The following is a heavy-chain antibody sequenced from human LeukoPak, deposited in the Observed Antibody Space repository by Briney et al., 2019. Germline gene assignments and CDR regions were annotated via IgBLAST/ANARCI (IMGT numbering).Heavy chain of an antibody. Sequence: SETLSLTCAVSGGSISSGGYSWSWIRQPPGKGLEWIGYIYHSGSTYYNPSLKSRVTISVDRSKNQFSLKLNSVTAADTAVYYCARGMGGGNTEFDHWGQGTLVTVSS. V-gene: IGHV4-30-2*01. CDR1: GGSISSGGYS. J-gene: IGHJ4*02. CDR2: IYHSGST. D-gene: IGHD4-23*01. CDR3: ARGMGGGNTEFDH.